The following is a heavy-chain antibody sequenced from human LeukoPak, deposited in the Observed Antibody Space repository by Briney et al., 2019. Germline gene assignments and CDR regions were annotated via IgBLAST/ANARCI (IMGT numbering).Heavy chain of an antibody. Sequence: SETLSLTCTVSGGSISSSSYYWGWIRQPPGKGLEWIGTIHYSGSTYYNPSLKSRVTMFVDPSKNQLSLKLSSVTAADTAVYYCARHEVRGARSFDYWGQGTLVTVSS. V-gene: IGHV4-39*01. CDR2: IHYSGST. J-gene: IGHJ4*02. D-gene: IGHD3-10*01. CDR3: ARHEVRGARSFDY. CDR1: GGSISSSSYY.